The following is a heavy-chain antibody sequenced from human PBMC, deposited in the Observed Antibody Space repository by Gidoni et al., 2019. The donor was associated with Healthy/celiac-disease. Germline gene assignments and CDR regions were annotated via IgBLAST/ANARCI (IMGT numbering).Heavy chain of an antibody. CDR3: ARGRMTTVTKARSWRNWFDP. J-gene: IGHJ5*02. D-gene: IGHD4-17*01. CDR1: GFTFSSYG. Sequence: QVQLVESGGGVVQPGRSLRLSCAASGFTFSSYGMHWVRQAPGQGLEWVAVIWYDGSNKYYADSVKGRFTISRDNSKNTLYLQMNSLRAEDTAVYYCARGRMTTVTKARSWRNWFDPWGQGTLVTVSS. V-gene: IGHV3-33*01. CDR2: IWYDGSNK.